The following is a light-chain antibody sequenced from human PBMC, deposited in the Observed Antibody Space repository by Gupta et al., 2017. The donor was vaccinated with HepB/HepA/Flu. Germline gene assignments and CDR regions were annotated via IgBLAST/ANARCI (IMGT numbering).Light chain of an antibody. CDR1: ETIDNY. CDR2: AAS. CDR3: QQRDSRPRT. V-gene: IGKV1-39*01. J-gene: IGKJ1*01. Sequence: DIQMTHTPSSLSASVGDRVTITCRASETIDNYLNWYQQKPGKAPTILIYAASTLHSGVPSRFSGSGYGTDFTLTISKLQPEEFATYYCQQRDSRPRTFGQGTKVEIK.